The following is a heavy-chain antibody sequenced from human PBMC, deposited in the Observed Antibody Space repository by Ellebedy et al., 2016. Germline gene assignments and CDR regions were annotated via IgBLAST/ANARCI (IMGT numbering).Heavy chain of an antibody. D-gene: IGHD3-16*01. J-gene: IGHJ6*02. CDR1: GFTFSSYS. CDR3: ARLGSLAYYYYGMDV. CDR2: ISSSSSTI. Sequence: GESLKISCAASGFTFSSYSMNWVRQAPGKGLEWVSYISSSSSTIYYADSVKGRFTISRDNAKNSLYLQMNSLRDEDTAVYYCARLGSLAYYYYGMDVWGQGTTVTVSS. V-gene: IGHV3-48*02.